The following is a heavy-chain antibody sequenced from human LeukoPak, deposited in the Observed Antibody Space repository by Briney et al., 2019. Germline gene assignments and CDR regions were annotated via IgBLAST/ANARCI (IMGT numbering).Heavy chain of an antibody. J-gene: IGHJ4*02. V-gene: IGHV4-59*01. Sequence: SETLSLTCTVSGGSISSYYWSWIRQPPGKGLEWIGYIYYSGSTNYNPSLKSRVTISVDTSKNQFSLKLSSVTAADTAVYYCARSLLWFGELLSFDYWGQGTLVTVSS. CDR3: ARSLLWFGELLSFDY. CDR2: IYYSGST. D-gene: IGHD3-10*01. CDR1: GGSISSYY.